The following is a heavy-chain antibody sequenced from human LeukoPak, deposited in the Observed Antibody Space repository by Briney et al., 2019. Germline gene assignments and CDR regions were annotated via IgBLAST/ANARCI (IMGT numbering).Heavy chain of an antibody. CDR1: GGSFSGYY. J-gene: IGHJ5*02. V-gene: IGHV4-34*01. D-gene: IGHD2-2*01. CDR3: ASTALVVVPAAPPSWFDP. CDR2: INHSGST. Sequence: SETLSLTCAVYGGSFSGYYWSWIRQPPGKGLEWIGEINHSGSTNYNPSLKSRVTMSVDTSKNQFSLKLSSVTAADTAVYYCASTALVVVPAAPPSWFDPWGQGTLVTVSS.